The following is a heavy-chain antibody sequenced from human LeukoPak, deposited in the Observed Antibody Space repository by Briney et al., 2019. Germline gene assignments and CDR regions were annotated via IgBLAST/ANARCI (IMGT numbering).Heavy chain of an antibody. CDR2: ISSSGSTI. CDR1: GFTFSSYE. Sequence: QPGGSLRLSCAASGFTFSSYEMNWVRQAPGKGLEWVSYISSSGSTIYYADSVKGRFTISRDNAKNSLYLQMDSLRAEDTAVYYCAKGGVRGVIFRGPKAHWFDPWGQGTLVTVSS. J-gene: IGHJ5*02. D-gene: IGHD3-10*01. CDR3: AKGGVRGVIFRGPKAHWFDP. V-gene: IGHV3-48*03.